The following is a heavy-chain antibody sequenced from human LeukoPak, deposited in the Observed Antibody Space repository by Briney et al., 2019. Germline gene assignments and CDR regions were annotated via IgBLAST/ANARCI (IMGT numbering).Heavy chain of an antibody. D-gene: IGHD2-2*01. CDR1: GFTFSSYW. J-gene: IGHJ5*02. CDR3: ARAGYIVVVPAASLFDP. V-gene: IGHV3-7*01. Sequence: GGSLRLSCAASGFTFSSYWMSWVRQAPGKGLEWVANTKQDGSEKYYVDSVKGRFTISRDNAKNSLYLQMNSLRAEDTAVYYCARAGYIVVVPAASLFDPWGQGTLVTVSS. CDR2: TKQDGSEK.